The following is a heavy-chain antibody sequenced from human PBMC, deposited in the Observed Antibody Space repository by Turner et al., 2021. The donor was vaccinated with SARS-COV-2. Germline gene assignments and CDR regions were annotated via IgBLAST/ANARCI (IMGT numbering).Heavy chain of an antibody. V-gene: IGHV3-74*02. D-gene: IGHD6-25*01. CDR3: ATAESDY. J-gene: IGHJ4*02. CDR2: NGSTT. CDR1: GFTFSSYD. Sequence: EVQLVESGGGLVQPGGSMRLSCAASGFTFSSYDMHWVRQATGKGLVWVSRNGSTTDYADSVKGRFSVSRDNAKNTLYLQMNSLRAEDTALYYCATAESDYWGQGTLVTVSS.